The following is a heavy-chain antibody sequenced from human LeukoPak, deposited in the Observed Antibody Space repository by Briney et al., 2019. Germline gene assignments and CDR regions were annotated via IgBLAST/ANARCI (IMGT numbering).Heavy chain of an antibody. D-gene: IGHD7-27*01. V-gene: IGHV4-4*09. CDR1: GGSISSYY. J-gene: IGHJ4*02. CDR3: ARKNVPDNWGYGFDY. Sequence: SETLSLTCTVSGGSISSYYWSWIRQPPGKGLEWIGYIYTSGSTNYNPSLKSRVTVSVDTSKNQFSLKLSSVTAADTAVYYFARKNVPDNWGYGFDYWGQGTLVTVSS. CDR2: IYTSGST.